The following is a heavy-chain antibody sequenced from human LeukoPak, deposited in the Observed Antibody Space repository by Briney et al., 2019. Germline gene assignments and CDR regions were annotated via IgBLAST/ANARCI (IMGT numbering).Heavy chain of an antibody. CDR1: GGSISGYY. CDR2: TYYSGST. CDR3: ARVGGYSNWFDS. V-gene: IGHV4-59*01. Sequence: PSETLSLTCTVSGGSISGYYWSWIRQPPGKGLEWIGYTYYSGSTNYNPSLKSRVTISVDTSKNQFSLKLSSVTAADTAVYYCARVGGYSNWFDSWGQGTLVTVSS. D-gene: IGHD5-12*01. J-gene: IGHJ5*01.